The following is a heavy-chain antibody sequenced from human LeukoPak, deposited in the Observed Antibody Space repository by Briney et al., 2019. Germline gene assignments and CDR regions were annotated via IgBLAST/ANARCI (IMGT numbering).Heavy chain of an antibody. D-gene: IGHD4-23*01. CDR1: GGSISSYS. CDR2: VSYSGST. Sequence: SETLSLTCTVSGGSISSYSWSWIRQPPGKELQWIGYVSYSGSTNYNPSLKSRVTISVDTSKNQFSLKLSSVTAADTAVYYCARHPTVVSAFDYWGQGTLVTVSS. J-gene: IGHJ4*02. V-gene: IGHV4-59*08. CDR3: ARHPTVVSAFDY.